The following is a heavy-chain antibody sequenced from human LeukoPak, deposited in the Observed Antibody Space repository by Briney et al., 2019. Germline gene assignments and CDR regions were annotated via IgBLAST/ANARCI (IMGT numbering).Heavy chain of an antibody. D-gene: IGHD3-22*01. CDR1: GYTFTSYY. Sequence: ASVKVSCKASGYTFTSYYMHWVRRAPGQGLEWMGIINPSGGSTSYAQKFQGRVTMTRDMSTSTVYMELSSLRSEDTAVYYCAREQAGYYDSSGYLDYWGQGTLVTVSS. CDR3: AREQAGYYDSSGYLDY. J-gene: IGHJ4*02. CDR2: INPSGGST. V-gene: IGHV1-46*01.